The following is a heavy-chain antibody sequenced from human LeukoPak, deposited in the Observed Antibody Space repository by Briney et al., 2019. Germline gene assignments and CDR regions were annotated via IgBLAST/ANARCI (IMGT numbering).Heavy chain of an antibody. CDR2: INHSGST. J-gene: IGHJ1*01. Sequence: PSETLSLTCAVYGGSFSGYYWSWIPQPPGKGLEWIGEINHSGSTNYNPSLKSRVTISVDTSKNQFSLKLSSVTAADTAVYYCARSRSRPTAEYFQHWGQGTLVTVSS. CDR3: ARSRSRPTAEYFQH. CDR1: GGSFSGYY. V-gene: IGHV4-34*01.